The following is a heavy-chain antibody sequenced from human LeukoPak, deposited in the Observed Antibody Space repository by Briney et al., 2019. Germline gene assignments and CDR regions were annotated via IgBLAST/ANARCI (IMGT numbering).Heavy chain of an antibody. D-gene: IGHD6-6*01. Sequence: SETLSLTCAVSGYSISSGYYWGWIRQPPGKGLEGIGSIYHSGSTYYNPSLKSRVTISVDTSKNQFSLKLSSVTAADTAVYYCARLGVAARPFDYWGQGTLVTVSS. J-gene: IGHJ4*02. CDR1: GYSISSGYY. CDR2: IYHSGST. CDR3: ARLGVAARPFDY. V-gene: IGHV4-38-2*01.